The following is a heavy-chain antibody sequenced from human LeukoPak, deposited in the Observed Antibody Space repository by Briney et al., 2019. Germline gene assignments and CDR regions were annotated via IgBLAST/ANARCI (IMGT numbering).Heavy chain of an antibody. CDR3: ARDTSAYYYGMDV. Sequence: SVKVSCKASGGTFSSYAISWVRQAPGQGLEWMGGIIPIFGTANYAQKFQGRVTITADESTSTAYMELSSLRSEDTAVYYCARDTSAYYYGMDVWGQGTTVTVSS. V-gene: IGHV1-69*13. CDR2: IIPIFGTA. CDR1: GGTFSSYA. J-gene: IGHJ6*02.